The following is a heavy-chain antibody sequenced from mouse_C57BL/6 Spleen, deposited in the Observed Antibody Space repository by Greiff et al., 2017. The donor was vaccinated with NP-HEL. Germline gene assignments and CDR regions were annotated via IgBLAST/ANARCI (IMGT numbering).Heavy chain of an antibody. CDR2: INPSSGYT. J-gene: IGHJ3*01. V-gene: IGHV1-4*01. CDR3: ARLDSSGSWFAY. Sequence: VQLQQSGAELARPGASVKMSCKASGYTFTSYTMHWVKQRPGQGLEWIGYINPSSGYTKYNQKFKDKATLTADKSSSTAYMQLSSLTSEDSAVYYCARLDSSGSWFAYWGQGTLVTVSA. CDR1: GYTFTSYT. D-gene: IGHD3-2*02.